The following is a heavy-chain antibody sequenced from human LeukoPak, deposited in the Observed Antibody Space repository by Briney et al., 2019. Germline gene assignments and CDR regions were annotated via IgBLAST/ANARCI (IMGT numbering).Heavy chain of an antibody. J-gene: IGHJ4*02. V-gene: IGHV3-7*05. D-gene: IGHD6-19*01. Sequence: GGSLRLSCAASGITFGSYWMTWVRQAPGKGLECVANIKPDGSEKYYVDSVEGRFTISRDNAKNSLFLEMNSLRPEDTAVYYCARGRVAVAGSYKYWGQGTLVTVSS. CDR1: GITFGSYW. CDR3: ARGRVAVAGSYKY. CDR2: IKPDGSEK.